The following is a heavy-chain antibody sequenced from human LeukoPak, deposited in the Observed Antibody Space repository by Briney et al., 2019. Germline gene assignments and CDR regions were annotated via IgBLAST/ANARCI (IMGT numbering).Heavy chain of an antibody. Sequence: GASVKVSCKASGYTFTSYGISWVRQAPGQGLEWMGWISAYNGNTNYAQELQGRVTMTTDTSTSTAYMELRSLRSDDTAVYYCARVARNSSSWYLYYYYYGMDVWGQGTTVTVSS. J-gene: IGHJ6*02. CDR2: ISAYNGNT. D-gene: IGHD6-13*01. CDR1: GYTFTSYG. V-gene: IGHV1-18*01. CDR3: ARVARNSSSWYLYYYYYGMDV.